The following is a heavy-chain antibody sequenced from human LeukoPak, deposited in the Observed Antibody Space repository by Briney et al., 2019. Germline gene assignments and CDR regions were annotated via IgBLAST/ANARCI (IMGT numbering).Heavy chain of an antibody. CDR1: GYTFTNYY. D-gene: IGHD4-11*01. CDR2: INPSGGST. V-gene: IGHV1-46*01. Sequence: GASVNVSCKASGYTFTNYYIHWVRQAPGQGLEWMGIINPSGGSTNFAQKFQGRVTMTTDTSTITVYMELSSLRSEDTAVYYCARWTTTYLDYWGQGTLVTVSS. J-gene: IGHJ4*02. CDR3: ARWTTTYLDY.